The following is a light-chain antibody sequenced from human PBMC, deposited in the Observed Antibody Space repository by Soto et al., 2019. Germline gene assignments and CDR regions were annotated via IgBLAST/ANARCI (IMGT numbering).Light chain of an antibody. CDR3: CSYTTSNTRQIV. J-gene: IGLJ1*01. V-gene: IGLV2-14*01. Sequence: QSALNQPASVSGSPGQSITISCPGTSSDVGGYNYVSWYQQQPGKAPKSMIYAVTNRPPGVSNRFSGSKSGNTASLTISGLQAEDEADYYCCSYTTSNTRQIVFGTGTKVTVL. CDR2: AVT. CDR1: SSDVGGYNY.